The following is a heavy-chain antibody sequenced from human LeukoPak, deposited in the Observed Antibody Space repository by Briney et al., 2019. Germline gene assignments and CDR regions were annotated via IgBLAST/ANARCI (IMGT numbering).Heavy chain of an antibody. D-gene: IGHD2-2*02. V-gene: IGHV4-59*01. Sequence: SETLSLTCTVSGGSISSYYWSWIRQPPGKGLEWIGYIYYSGSTNYNPSLKSRVTISVDTSKNQFSLKLSSVTAAGTAVYYCARVPQLDYCSSTSCYTGGYYFDYWGQGTLVTVSS. CDR2: IYYSGST. J-gene: IGHJ4*02. CDR3: ARVPQLDYCSSTSCYTGGYYFDY. CDR1: GGSISSYY.